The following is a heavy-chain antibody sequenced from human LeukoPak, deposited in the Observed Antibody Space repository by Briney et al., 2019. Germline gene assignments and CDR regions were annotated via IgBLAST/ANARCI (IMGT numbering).Heavy chain of an antibody. D-gene: IGHD4-23*01. Sequence: PSETLSLTCTVSGGSISGYYWSWMRQPAGKGLEWIGRIYSSGSINYNPSLKSRVTMSVDMSKSQFSLKLSSVTAADTAVYYCARDGNSDFDYWGQGTLVTVSS. CDR1: GGSISGYY. V-gene: IGHV4-4*07. CDR3: ARDGNSDFDY. CDR2: IYSSGSI. J-gene: IGHJ4*02.